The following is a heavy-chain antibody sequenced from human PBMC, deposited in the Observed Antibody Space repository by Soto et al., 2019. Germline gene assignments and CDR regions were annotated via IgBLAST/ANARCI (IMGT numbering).Heavy chain of an antibody. CDR3: ARGDATKIVVTTYYGMDV. V-gene: IGHV1-69*12. J-gene: IGHJ6*02. CDR2: IIPVFGTA. CDR1: GGTLSNYG. Sequence: QVQLVQSGAEVKKPGSSVKVSCKASGGTLSNYGISWVRQAPGQGLEWMGGIIPVFGTANYAQKFQGRVQITEDESTTALYMDVSSLRSDDTAVYYCARGDATKIVVTTYYGMDVWGQGTTVTVSS. D-gene: IGHD4-17*01.